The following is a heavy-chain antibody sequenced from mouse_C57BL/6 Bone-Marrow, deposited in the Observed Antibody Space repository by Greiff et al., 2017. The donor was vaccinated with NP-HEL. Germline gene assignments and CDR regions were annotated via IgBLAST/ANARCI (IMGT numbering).Heavy chain of an antibody. CDR3: ARRLGRGVDFDV. Sequence: EVKLVESGGGLVKPGGSLKLSCAASGFTFSDYGMHWVRQAPEKGLEWVAYISSGSSTLYYADTVKGRFTISRDNAKNTLFLQMTSLRSEDTAMYYCARRLGRGVDFDVWGTGTTVTVSS. CDR2: ISSGSSTL. CDR1: GFTFSDYG. J-gene: IGHJ1*03. D-gene: IGHD4-1*01. V-gene: IGHV5-17*01.